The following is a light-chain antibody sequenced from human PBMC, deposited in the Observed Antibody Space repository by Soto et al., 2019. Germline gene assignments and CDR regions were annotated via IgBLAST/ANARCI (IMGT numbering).Light chain of an antibody. CDR3: QQRSDWPRT. V-gene: IGKV3-11*01. Sequence: EIVLTQSPASLSLSPGERATLSCRASQSVNSFLVWYQQKPGQAPRLLIYDASNRATGIPARFSGSGSGTDFTLTISSLEPEDFAPYYCQQRSDWPRTFGQGTKLEIK. J-gene: IGKJ2*02. CDR2: DAS. CDR1: QSVNSF.